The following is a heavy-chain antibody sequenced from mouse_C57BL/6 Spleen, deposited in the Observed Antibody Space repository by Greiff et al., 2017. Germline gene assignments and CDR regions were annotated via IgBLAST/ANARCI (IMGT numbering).Heavy chain of an antibody. Sequence: VQLQQSGPELVKPGASVKISCKASGYTFTDYYMNWVKQSHGQSLEWIGDINPNNGGTSYNQKFKGKATLTVDKSSSTAYMELRSLTTADSAVYYGARGGFSTVAADWQFDVWGTGTKVTVSS. D-gene: IGHD1-1*01. CDR1: GYTFTDYY. CDR3: ARGGFSTVAADWQFDV. V-gene: IGHV1-26*01. J-gene: IGHJ1*03. CDR2: INPNNGGT.